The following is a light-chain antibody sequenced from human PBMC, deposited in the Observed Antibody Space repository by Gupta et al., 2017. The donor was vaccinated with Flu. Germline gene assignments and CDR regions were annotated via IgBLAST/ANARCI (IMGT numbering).Light chain of an antibody. CDR2: WAS. Sequence: NCKYSQSVLSSSNNENYLAWYQQKPGQPPKLLIYWASTRESGVPDRFSGSGSGTDFTLTISSLQAEDVAVYYCQQYYGPPVTFGGGTKVEIK. V-gene: IGKV4-1*01. CDR3: QQYYGPPVT. J-gene: IGKJ4*01. CDR1: QSVLSSSNNENY.